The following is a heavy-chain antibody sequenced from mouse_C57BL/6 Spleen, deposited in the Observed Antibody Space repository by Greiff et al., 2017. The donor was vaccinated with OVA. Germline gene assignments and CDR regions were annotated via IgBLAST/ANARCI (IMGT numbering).Heavy chain of an antibody. CDR3: ARADGYYGYFDV. J-gene: IGHJ1*03. CDR1: GYTFTSYW. D-gene: IGHD2-3*01. Sequence: QVQLQQPGAELVMPGASVKLSCKASGYTFTSYWMHWVKQRPGQGLEWIGEIDPSDSYTNYNQKFKVKSTLTVDKSSSTAYMQLSSLTSEDSAVYYCARADGYYGYFDVWGTGTTVTVSS. V-gene: IGHV1-69*01. CDR2: IDPSDSYT.